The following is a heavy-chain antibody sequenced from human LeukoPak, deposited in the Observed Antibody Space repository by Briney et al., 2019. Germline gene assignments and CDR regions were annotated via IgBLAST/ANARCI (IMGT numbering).Heavy chain of an antibody. CDR1: GYTFTSYG. CDR2: MNPNSGNT. Sequence: ASVKVSCKASGYTFTSYGISWVRQAPGQGLEWMGWMNPNSGNTGYAQKFQGRVTITRNTSISTAYMELSSLRSEDTAVYYCARESSIDAFDIWGQGTMVTVSS. V-gene: IGHV1-8*03. CDR3: ARESSIDAFDI. J-gene: IGHJ3*02. D-gene: IGHD6-6*01.